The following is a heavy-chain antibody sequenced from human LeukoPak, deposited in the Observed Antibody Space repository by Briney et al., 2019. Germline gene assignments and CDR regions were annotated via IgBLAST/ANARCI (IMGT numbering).Heavy chain of an antibody. CDR1: GGSISSSSYY. J-gene: IGHJ6*03. D-gene: IGHD3-3*01. CDR3: ARSGYDLWSGYCPYMDV. CDR2: IYYSGST. V-gene: IGHV4-39*01. Sequence: SETLSLTCTVSGGSISSSSYYWGWIRQPPGKGLEWIGSIYYSGSTYYNPSLKSRVTISVDTSKNQFSLKLSSVTAADTAVYYCARSGYDLWSGYCPYMDVWGKGTTVTVSS.